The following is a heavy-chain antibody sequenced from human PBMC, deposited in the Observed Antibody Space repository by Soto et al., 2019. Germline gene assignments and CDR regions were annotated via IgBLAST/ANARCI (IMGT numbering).Heavy chain of an antibody. D-gene: IGHD2-2*01. J-gene: IGHJ5*02. CDR3: ATSPSRHCRGPTCYETGFDP. Sequence: QVHLVQSGAEVRKPGSSVKVSCQASGGTFSTYAISWVRQAPGQGLEWMGGIIPMFGTTNYAQKFQGRVTITADASTGTSNMELGTGGSEATAVYYGATSPSRHCRGPTCYETGFDPWGQGTLVSVSS. CDR2: IIPMFGTT. CDR1: GGTFSTYA. V-gene: IGHV1-69*01.